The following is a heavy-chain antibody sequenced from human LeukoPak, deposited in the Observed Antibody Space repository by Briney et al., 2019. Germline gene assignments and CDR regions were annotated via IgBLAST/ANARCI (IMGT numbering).Heavy chain of an antibody. Sequence: SETLSLTCTVSGGSVSSDSFYWSWIRQPPGKGLEWIGYVYYSGRTKYNPSLQSRVTISVDTSKNQFSLKLSSVTAADTAFYYCASLPSGSYLQFDYWGQGTLVTVSS. CDR3: ASLPSGSYLQFDY. D-gene: IGHD1-26*01. V-gene: IGHV4-61*01. CDR1: GGSVSSDSFY. CDR2: VYYSGRT. J-gene: IGHJ4*02.